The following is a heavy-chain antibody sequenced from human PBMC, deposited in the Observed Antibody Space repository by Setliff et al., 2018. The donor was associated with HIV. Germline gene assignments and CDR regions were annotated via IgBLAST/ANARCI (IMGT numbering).Heavy chain of an antibody. J-gene: IGHJ2*01. Sequence: ASVKVSCKASGYTFTQSDINWVRQATGQSPAWMGRMNPKSGNTGYKQTFQDRITITRETSINTIHMELKSLTSEDTAVYYCARSGPRDHDFWYVQSRRFFDLWGRGTLVTVSS. D-gene: IGHD3-3*01. V-gene: IGHV1-8*03. CDR2: MNPKSGNT. CDR3: ARSGPRDHDFWYVQSRRFFDL. CDR1: GYTFTQSD.